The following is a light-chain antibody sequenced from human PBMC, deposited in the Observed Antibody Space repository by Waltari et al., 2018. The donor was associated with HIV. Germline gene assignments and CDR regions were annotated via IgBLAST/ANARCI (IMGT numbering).Light chain of an antibody. CDR3: CSYADDYTWV. Sequence: QSALTQPRSVSGSPGQSVTISCTGTSSDVGDYNYVSWYQQHPAKAPQLMIFDVNKRPEGVSDRFSGCKSGNTASLTISGLQAEDEADYYCCSYADDYTWVFGGGTKLTVL. V-gene: IGLV2-11*01. CDR1: SSDVGDYNY. CDR2: DVN. J-gene: IGLJ3*02.